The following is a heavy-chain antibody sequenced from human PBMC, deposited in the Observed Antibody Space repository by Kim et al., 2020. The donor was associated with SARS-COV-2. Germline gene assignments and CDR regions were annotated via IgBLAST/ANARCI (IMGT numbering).Heavy chain of an antibody. Sequence: SETLSLTCTVSGGSISSYYWSWIRQPAGKGLEWIGRIYTSGSTNYNPSLKSRVTMSVDTSKNQFSLKLSSVTAADTAVYYCASYYDSSGYYAFDIWGQGTMATVSS. CDR1: GGSISSYY. CDR3: ASYYDSSGYYAFDI. V-gene: IGHV4-4*07. J-gene: IGHJ3*02. CDR2: IYTSGST. D-gene: IGHD3-22*01.